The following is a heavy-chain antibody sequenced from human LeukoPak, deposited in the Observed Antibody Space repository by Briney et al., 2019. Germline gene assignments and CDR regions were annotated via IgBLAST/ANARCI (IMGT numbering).Heavy chain of an antibody. Sequence: GSLRLSCAASGFTFSSYGMDWVRQPPGKGLEWIGEIHDDGGFHCNPLLKGRVAMSMDRSENQFSLRLSSVTAADTAVYYCARDLGYQLLYWGQGIQVTVSS. J-gene: IGHJ4*02. CDR1: GFTFSSYG. D-gene: IGHD2-2*01. CDR3: ARDLGYQLLY. V-gene: IGHV4-4*02. CDR2: IHDDGGF.